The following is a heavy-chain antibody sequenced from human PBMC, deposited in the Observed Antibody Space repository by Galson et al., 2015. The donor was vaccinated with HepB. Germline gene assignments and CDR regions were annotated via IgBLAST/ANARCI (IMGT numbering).Heavy chain of an antibody. J-gene: IGHJ4*02. D-gene: IGHD1-26*01. CDR2: TNPSGGST. CDR1: GYTFSSYH. Sequence: SVKVSCKASGYTFSSYHVHWVRQAPGQGLDWMGMTNPSGGSTTYTQRFQGRVTMTRDTSTSTVYMELSSLRSDDTAVYYCARPSGSFGEFDYWGQGTLVTVSS. CDR3: ARPSGSFGEFDY. V-gene: IGHV1-46*01.